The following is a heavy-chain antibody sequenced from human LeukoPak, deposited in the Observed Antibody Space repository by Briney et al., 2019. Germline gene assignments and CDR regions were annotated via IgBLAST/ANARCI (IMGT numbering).Heavy chain of an antibody. V-gene: IGHV1-24*01. CDR1: GYTLTELS. CDR3: ATLPVTDAPPFDY. CDR2: FDPEDGET. J-gene: IGHJ4*02. Sequence: ASVTVSCTVSGYTLTELSMHWVRQAPGKGLEWMGGFDPEDGETIYAQKFQGRVTMTEDTSTDTAYMELSSLRSEDTAVYYCATLPVTDAPPFDYWGQGTLVTVSS. D-gene: IGHD2-21*02.